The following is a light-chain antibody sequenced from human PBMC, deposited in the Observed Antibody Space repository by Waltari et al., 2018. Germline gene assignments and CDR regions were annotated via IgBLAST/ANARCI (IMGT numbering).Light chain of an antibody. J-gene: IGKJ4*01. CDR3: QQSFILPLT. CDR1: QSVSTY. V-gene: IGKV1-39*01. CDR2: SAS. Sequence: DIHMTQSPSSLSASMGDTVTITCRASQSVSTYLNWYQKKPGKAPNLLIYSASALQSGIPTRCRGSGSGTDFTLTIHSLQREDFATYYCQQSFILPLTFGGGTKVEIK.